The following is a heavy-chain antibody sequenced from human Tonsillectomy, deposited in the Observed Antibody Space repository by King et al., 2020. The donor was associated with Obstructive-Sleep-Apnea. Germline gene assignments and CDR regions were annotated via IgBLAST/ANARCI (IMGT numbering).Heavy chain of an antibody. CDR3: ARVLATARDY. CDR2: IYHSGST. J-gene: IGHJ4*02. V-gene: IGHV4-38-2*02. D-gene: IGHD1-26*01. Sequence: VQLQESGPGLVKPSETLSLTCTVSGYSISSGYYWGWIRQPTGKGLEWIGSIYHSGSTYYNPSLKSRVTISVDTSKNQFSLKLSSVTAADTAVYYCARVLATARDYWGQGTLVTVSS. CDR1: GYSISSGYY.